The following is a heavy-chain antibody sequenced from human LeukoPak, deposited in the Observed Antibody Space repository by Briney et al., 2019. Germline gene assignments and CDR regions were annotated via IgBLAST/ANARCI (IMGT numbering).Heavy chain of an antibody. CDR3: AKGGYCSSTSCPADY. V-gene: IGHV3-23*01. Sequence: GGSLRLSCAASGFTFSGYAMSWVRQAPGIGLEWVSVISGNGGNTHYADSVKGRFTISRDNSKNTLYLQMSSLRADDTAVYYCAKGGYCSSTSCPADYWGQGTLVTVSS. CDR1: GFTFSGYA. J-gene: IGHJ4*02. D-gene: IGHD2-2*01. CDR2: ISGNGGNT.